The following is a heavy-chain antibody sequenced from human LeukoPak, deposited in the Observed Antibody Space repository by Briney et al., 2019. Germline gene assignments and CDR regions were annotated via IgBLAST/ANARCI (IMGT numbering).Heavy chain of an antibody. CDR1: GYTFTSYD. CDR3: ARAGRAADGTRYFDY. V-gene: IGHV1-8*01. J-gene: IGHJ4*02. CDR2: MNPNSGNT. D-gene: IGHD6-13*01. Sequence: GASVKVSCKASGYTFTSYDINWVRQATGQVLEWMGWMNPNSGNTGYAQKFQGRVTMTRNTSISTAYMELSSLRSEDTAVYYCARAGRAADGTRYFDYWGQGTLVTVSS.